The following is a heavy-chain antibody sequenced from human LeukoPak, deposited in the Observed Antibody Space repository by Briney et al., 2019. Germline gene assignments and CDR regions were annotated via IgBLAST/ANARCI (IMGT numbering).Heavy chain of an antibody. J-gene: IGHJ6*02. CDR1: GFTFSSYS. V-gene: IGHV3-48*04. CDR2: ISSSSSTI. CDR3: AKVATPGPITMVYGMDV. D-gene: IGHD3-10*01. Sequence: QTGGSLRLSCAASGFTFSSYSMNWVRQAPGKGLEWVSYISSSSSTIYYADSVKGRFTISRDNAKNSLYLQMNSLRAEDTAVYYCAKVATPGPITMVYGMDVWGQGTTVTVSS.